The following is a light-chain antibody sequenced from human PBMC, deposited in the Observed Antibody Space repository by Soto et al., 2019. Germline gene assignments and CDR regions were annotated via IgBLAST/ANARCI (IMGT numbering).Light chain of an antibody. J-gene: IGKJ3*01. CDR3: QQSYSNPWT. CDR2: AAA. CDR1: QSISNY. V-gene: IGKV1-39*01. Sequence: DIQMTQSPYSLSASVGDRVTITCRASQSISNYLNWYQKKPGKAPKLLIYAAASLQSGVPSRFSGSGSGTDFTLTISSLQPEDFATYYCQQSYSNPWTFGPGTKVDIK.